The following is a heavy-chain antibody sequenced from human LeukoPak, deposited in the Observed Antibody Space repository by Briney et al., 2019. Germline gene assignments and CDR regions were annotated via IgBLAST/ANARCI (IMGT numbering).Heavy chain of an antibody. D-gene: IGHD3-9*01. CDR1: GFTFRSYW. CDR2: INSDGSST. CDR3: ASIDYDIRVD. J-gene: IGHJ4*02. V-gene: IGHV3-74*01. Sequence: GGPLRLPRAASGFTFRSYWMHWVRQAPGKGLVWVSRINSDGSSTSYADSVKGRFTISRDNAKNTLYLQMNSLRAEYTAVYYCASIDYDIRVDWGQGTLVTVSS.